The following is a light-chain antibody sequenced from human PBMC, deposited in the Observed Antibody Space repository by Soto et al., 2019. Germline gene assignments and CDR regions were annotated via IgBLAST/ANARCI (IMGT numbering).Light chain of an antibody. V-gene: IGKV3D-15*01. CDR2: DAS. Sequence: EIVMTQFPATLSESQGERVTLSSRPSKSVGTNLAWYQQKPGEAPRLLIFDASARAVDIPGRFSGSVSGTEFTLTISSLQPEDFAVYFCHSYDKWPPGTFGQGTKVEIK. CDR1: KSVGTN. CDR3: HSYDKWPPGT. J-gene: IGKJ1*01.